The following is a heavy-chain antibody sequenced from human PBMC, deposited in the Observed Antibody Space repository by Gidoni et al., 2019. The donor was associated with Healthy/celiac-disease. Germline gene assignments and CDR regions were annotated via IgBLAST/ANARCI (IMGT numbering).Heavy chain of an antibody. CDR2: IIPILGIA. Sequence: QVQLVQSGAEVKKPGSSVKVFCKASGGTFSSYTISWSRQAPGQGLEWMGRIIPILGIANYAQKFQGRVTITADKSTSTAYMELSSLRSEDTAVYYCARGSIAVAGTLDYWGQGTLVTVSS. J-gene: IGHJ4*02. CDR1: GGTFSSYT. V-gene: IGHV1-69*02. CDR3: ARGSIAVAGTLDY. D-gene: IGHD6-19*01.